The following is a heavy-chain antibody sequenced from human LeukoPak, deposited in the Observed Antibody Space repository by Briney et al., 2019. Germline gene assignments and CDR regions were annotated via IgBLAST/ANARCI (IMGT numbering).Heavy chain of an antibody. V-gene: IGHV1-8*02. CDR1: GGTFSSYA. Sequence: ASVKVSCKASGGTFSSYAISWVRQATGQGLEWMGWMNPNSGNTGYAQKFQGRVTMTRNTSISTAYMELSSLRSEDTAVYYCARGYSSGWDFDYWGQGTLVTVSS. CDR2: MNPNSGNT. CDR3: ARGYSSGWDFDY. D-gene: IGHD6-19*01. J-gene: IGHJ4*02.